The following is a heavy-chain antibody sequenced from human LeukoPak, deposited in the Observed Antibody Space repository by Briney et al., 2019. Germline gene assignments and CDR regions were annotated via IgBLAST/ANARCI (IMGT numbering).Heavy chain of an antibody. CDR1: GFTVSSNY. Sequence: GGSLRLSCAASGFTVSSNYMSWVRQAPGKGLEWVSVIYSGGSTYYADSVKGRFTISRDNSKNTLYLQMNSLRAEDTAVYYCARSSSWYSGNYWGQGTLVTVSS. D-gene: IGHD6-13*01. J-gene: IGHJ4*02. V-gene: IGHV3-53*01. CDR3: ARSSSWYSGNY. CDR2: IYSGGST.